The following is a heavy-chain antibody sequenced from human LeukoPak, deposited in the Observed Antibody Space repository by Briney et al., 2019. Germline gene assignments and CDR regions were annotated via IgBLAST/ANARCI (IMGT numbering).Heavy chain of an antibody. D-gene: IGHD4-17*01. J-gene: IGHJ6*02. CDR1: GFTFSSYS. V-gene: IGHV3-74*01. CDR2: INSDGSST. CDR3: ARRMTMVTTGGVYGMDV. Sequence: SGGSLRLSCTASGFTFSSYSMNWVRQAPGKGLVWVSRINSDGSSTSYAGSVKGRFTISRDNAKNTLYLQMNSLRAEDTAVYYCARRMTMVTTGGVYGMDVWGQGTTVTVCS.